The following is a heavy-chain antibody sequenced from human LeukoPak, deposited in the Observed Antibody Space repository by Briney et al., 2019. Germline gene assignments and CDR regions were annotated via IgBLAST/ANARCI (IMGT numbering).Heavy chain of an antibody. D-gene: IGHD3-16*01. Sequence: GGSLRLSRVASGFTFSSYGMHWVRQAPGKGLEWVAFIRYDSNKYYADSVKGRFTISRDNSKNTLYLQMNSLRAEDTAVYYCAKDLWGYFDYWGQGTLVTVSS. CDR3: AKDLWGYFDY. V-gene: IGHV3-30*02. CDR1: GFTFSSYG. J-gene: IGHJ4*02. CDR2: IRYDSNK.